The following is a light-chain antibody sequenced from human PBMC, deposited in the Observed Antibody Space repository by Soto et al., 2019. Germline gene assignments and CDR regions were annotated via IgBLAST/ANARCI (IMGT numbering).Light chain of an antibody. J-gene: IGLJ2*01. V-gene: IGLV2-14*03. Sequence: QSALTQPASVSGSPGQSITISCTGTSSDVGGYNYVSWYQHHPGKAPQLMIYDVSNRPSGVSNRFSGSKSGNTASLTISGLQAEDEGDYYCSSYTSSSTLVVFGGGTKLTV. CDR3: SSYTSSSTLVV. CDR2: DVS. CDR1: SSDVGGYNY.